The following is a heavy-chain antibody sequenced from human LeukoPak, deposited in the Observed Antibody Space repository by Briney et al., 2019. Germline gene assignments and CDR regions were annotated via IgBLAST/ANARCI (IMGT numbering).Heavy chain of an antibody. Sequence: SETLSLTCTVSGGSISSYYWNWIRQPAGKGLEWIWLIYITGSTNYNPSLQSRVTISVETAKNQFSLKMNSVTAADTAVYFFGRVRDWKYFDYWGEGALVTVCS. CDR1: GGSISSYY. CDR2: IYITGST. D-gene: IGHD1-1*01. V-gene: IGHV4-4*07. CDR3: GRVRDWKYFDY. J-gene: IGHJ4*02.